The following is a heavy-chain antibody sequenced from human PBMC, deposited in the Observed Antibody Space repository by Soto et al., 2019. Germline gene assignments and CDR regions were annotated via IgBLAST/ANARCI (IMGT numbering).Heavy chain of an antibody. J-gene: IGHJ4*02. V-gene: IGHV1-69*08. Sequence: QVQLVQSGVEVKKPGSSVKVSCNASGGTFSPYTINWVRQAPGQGLEWMGRIIPFHGVTNYAQKFQARVTITADKSTSTAYMELSGLRFEATAMYYCTRDWEITVSTWSFGGFWGRGTLVTVSS. CDR1: GGTFSPYT. D-gene: IGHD3-10*01. CDR3: TRDWEITVSTWSFGGF. CDR2: IIPFHGVT.